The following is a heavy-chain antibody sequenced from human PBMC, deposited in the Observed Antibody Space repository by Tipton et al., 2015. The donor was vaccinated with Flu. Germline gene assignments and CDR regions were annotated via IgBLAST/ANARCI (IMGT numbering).Heavy chain of an antibody. Sequence: TLSLTCAVYGGSFSGYYWSWIRQPPGKGLEWIGEINHSGSTNYNPSLKSRGTISVDTSKNQFSLKLSSVTAADTAVYYCARVTELLWFGEARGWFDPWGQGTLVTVSS. CDR1: GGSFSGYY. CDR2: INHSGST. J-gene: IGHJ5*02. D-gene: IGHD3-10*01. CDR3: ARVTELLWFGEARGWFDP. V-gene: IGHV4-34*01.